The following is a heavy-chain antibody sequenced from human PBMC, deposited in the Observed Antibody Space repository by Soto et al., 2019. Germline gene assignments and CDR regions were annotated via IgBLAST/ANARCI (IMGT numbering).Heavy chain of an antibody. J-gene: IGHJ4*02. D-gene: IGHD6-19*01. CDR3: ARPVSQRVAGDYYFDY. Sequence: GASVKVSCKASGGTFSSYAISWVRQAPGQGLEWMGGIIPIFGTANYAQKFQGRVTITADESTSTAYMELGSLRSEDTAVYYCARPVSQRVAGDYYFDYWGQGTLVTVSS. V-gene: IGHV1-69*13. CDR1: GGTFSSYA. CDR2: IIPIFGTA.